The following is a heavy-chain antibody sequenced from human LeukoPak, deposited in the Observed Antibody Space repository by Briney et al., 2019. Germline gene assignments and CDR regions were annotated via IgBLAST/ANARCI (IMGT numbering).Heavy chain of an antibody. CDR1: GGSISNYY. V-gene: IGHV4-59*08. Sequence: PSETLSLTCTVSGGSISNYYWSWIRQPPGKGLECIGYIYYSGSTNYNPSLKSRVTISVDTSKNQFSLKLSSVTATDTAVYYCARDVNSGSYAVWGQGTLVTVSS. CDR2: IYYSGST. D-gene: IGHD1-26*01. CDR3: ARDVNSGSYAV. J-gene: IGHJ4*02.